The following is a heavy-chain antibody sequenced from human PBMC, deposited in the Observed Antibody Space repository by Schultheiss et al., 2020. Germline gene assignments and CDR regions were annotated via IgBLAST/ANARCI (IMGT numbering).Heavy chain of an antibody. V-gene: IGHV3-74*01. D-gene: IGHD2-2*01. CDR2: INTDGSDT. CDR1: GFTFRSHW. Sequence: GGSLRLSCAASGFTFRSHWMQWVRQAPGKGLVWVSRINTDGSDTTYADSVKGRFTISRDNSKNTLYLQMNSLRAEDTAVYYCARGKLAGVPAATEWFDPWGQGTLVTVSS. J-gene: IGHJ5*02. CDR3: ARGKLAGVPAATEWFDP.